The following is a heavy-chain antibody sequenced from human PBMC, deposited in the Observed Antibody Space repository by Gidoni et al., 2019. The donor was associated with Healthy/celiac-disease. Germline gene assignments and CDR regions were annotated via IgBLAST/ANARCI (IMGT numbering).Heavy chain of an antibody. Sequence: EVQLVESGGGLVKPGGSLRLSCAASGFPFSNAWMSWVRQAPGKGLEWVGRIKSKTDGGTTDYAAPVKDRFTISRDDSKNTLYLQMNSLKTEDTAVYYCTTVADYYDSSGSPLFDYWGQGTLVTVSS. CDR1: GFPFSNAW. CDR3: TTVADYYDSSGSPLFDY. D-gene: IGHD3-22*01. CDR2: IKSKTDGGTT. J-gene: IGHJ4*02. V-gene: IGHV3-15*01.